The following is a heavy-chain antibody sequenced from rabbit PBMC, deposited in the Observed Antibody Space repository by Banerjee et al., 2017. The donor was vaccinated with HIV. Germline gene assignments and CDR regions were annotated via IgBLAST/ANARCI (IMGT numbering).Heavy chain of an antibody. CDR1: GFSFSNKYV. Sequence: QEQLEESGGDLVKPEGSLTLTCTASGFSFSNKYVMCWVRQAPGKGLEWIACINTSSGNTVYATWAKGRFTISKTSWTTVTLQMTSLTAADTATYFCARGHAGSSWGLDLRGPGTLVTVS. CDR3: ARGHAGSSWGLDL. J-gene: IGHJ3*01. V-gene: IGHV1S45*01. CDR2: INTSSGNT. D-gene: IGHD4-2*01.